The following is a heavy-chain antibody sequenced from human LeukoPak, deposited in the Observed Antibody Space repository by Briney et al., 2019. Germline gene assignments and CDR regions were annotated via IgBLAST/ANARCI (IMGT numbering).Heavy chain of an antibody. J-gene: IGHJ4*02. CDR1: GFTINTFT. V-gene: IGHV3-23*01. Sequence: GGSLRLSCAASGFTINTFTMNWVRQAPGKGLEWVSTIRGAEGGTYYADSAKGRFTISRDNFENTLYLQMNYLREEDTALYYCAKAFSSGWSPFDYWGQGALVTVSS. CDR3: AKAFSSGWSPFDY. D-gene: IGHD6-19*01. CDR2: IRGAEGGT.